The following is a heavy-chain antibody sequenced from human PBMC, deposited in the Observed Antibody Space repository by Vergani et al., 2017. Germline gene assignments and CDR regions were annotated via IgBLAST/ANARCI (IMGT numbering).Heavy chain of an antibody. CDR2: IYSGGST. CDR3: ARETAALRHYGMDV. Sequence: VQLVESGGGLIQPGGSLRLSCAASGFTVSSNYMSWVCQAPGKGLEWVSVIYSGGSTYYADSVKGRFTISRDNSKNTLYLQMNSLRAEDTAVYYCARETAALRHYGMDVWGQGTTVTVSS. V-gene: IGHV3-53*01. CDR1: GFTVSSNY. J-gene: IGHJ6*02. D-gene: IGHD6-13*01.